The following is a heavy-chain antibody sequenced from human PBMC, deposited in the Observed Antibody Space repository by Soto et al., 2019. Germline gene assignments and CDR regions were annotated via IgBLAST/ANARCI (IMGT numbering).Heavy chain of an antibody. CDR2: TYYNGDT. Sequence: SETLSLTCTVSDDSFRGADYYWSWIRQPLGKGPEWIGYTYYNGDTKYNPALRSRVTMSVDTSKNQFSLRLTSVTAADTAVYYCARDTTLFGVALQTGFDPWGPGTLVTVSS. V-gene: IGHV4-30-4*01. D-gene: IGHD3-3*01. J-gene: IGHJ5*02. CDR3: ARDTTLFGVALQTGFDP. CDR1: DDSFRGADYY.